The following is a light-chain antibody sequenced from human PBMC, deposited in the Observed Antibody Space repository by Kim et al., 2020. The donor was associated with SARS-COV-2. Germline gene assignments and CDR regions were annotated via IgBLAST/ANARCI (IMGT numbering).Light chain of an antibody. J-gene: IGKJ2*01. CDR2: AAT. CDR1: QNIRNG. CDR3: QQDHNYPRT. V-gene: IGKV1-6*01. Sequence: SACVGDRVTSTCRASQNIRNGLGWYQQRPGKAPRLLIFAATALQSRVPSRFSGSGSGTEFILTIDSLQPEDFATYFCQQDHNYPRTFGQGTKLEI.